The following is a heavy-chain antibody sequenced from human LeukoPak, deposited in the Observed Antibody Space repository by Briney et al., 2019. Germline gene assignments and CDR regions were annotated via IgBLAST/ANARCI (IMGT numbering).Heavy chain of an antibody. J-gene: IGHJ5*02. CDR2: IYYSGST. CDR3: ARGNAVSNWFDP. Sequence: SETLSLTCTVSGGSISSYYWSWIRQPPGRGLEWIGYIYYSGSTNYNPSLKSRVTISVDTYKNQFSLKLSSVTAADTAVYYCARGNAVSNWFDPWGQGTLVTVSS. CDR1: GGSISSYY. V-gene: IGHV4-59*01.